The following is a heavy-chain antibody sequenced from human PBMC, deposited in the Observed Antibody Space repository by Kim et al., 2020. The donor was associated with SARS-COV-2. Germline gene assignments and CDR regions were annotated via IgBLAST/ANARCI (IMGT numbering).Heavy chain of an antibody. V-gene: IGHV5-10-1*01. Sequence: GESLKISCKGSGYTFITYWISWVRQMPGKGLGWMGRIDPSDSYTNYSPSFQGHVTISADKSISTAYLQWSSLKASDTAMYYCARLSMSGYTTNAFDIWGQGTMVTVSS. CDR1: GYTFITYW. J-gene: IGHJ3*02. CDR3: ARLSMSGYTTNAFDI. CDR2: IDPSDSYT. D-gene: IGHD3-10*02.